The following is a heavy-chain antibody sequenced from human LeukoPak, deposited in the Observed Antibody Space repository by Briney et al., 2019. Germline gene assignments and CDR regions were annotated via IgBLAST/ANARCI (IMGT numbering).Heavy chain of an antibody. Sequence: GGFLRLSCAASGFTFSSYAMAWVRQAPGKGLEWVSHILGSGGNTYYADSVRGRFTISRDNSKNTLYLKMNSLRAEDTAVYFCARAKYDYGDPVGWFDPWGQGTLVTVSS. D-gene: IGHD4-17*01. CDR1: GFTFSSYA. CDR3: ARAKYDYGDPVGWFDP. CDR2: ILGSGGNT. J-gene: IGHJ5*02. V-gene: IGHV3-23*01.